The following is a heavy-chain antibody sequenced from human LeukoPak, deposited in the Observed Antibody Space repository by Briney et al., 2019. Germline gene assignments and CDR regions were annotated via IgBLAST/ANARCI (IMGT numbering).Heavy chain of an antibody. CDR2: ISSHGGST. V-gene: IGHV3-64D*06. Sequence: GGSLRLSCSASGFTFSSYAMHWVRQAPGKGLQFVSGISSHGGSTYSADSVKGRFTISRDNPKNTLYLQMSSLRAEDTAVYYCVKDSGGTIFPAANDYYWGQGTLVTVSS. D-gene: IGHD6-13*01. CDR3: VKDSGGTIFPAANDYY. J-gene: IGHJ4*02. CDR1: GFTFSSYA.